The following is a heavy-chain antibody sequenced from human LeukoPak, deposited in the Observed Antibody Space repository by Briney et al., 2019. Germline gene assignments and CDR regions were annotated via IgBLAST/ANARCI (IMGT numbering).Heavy chain of an antibody. CDR2: IIPVYGAA. J-gene: IGHJ5*02. CDR3: ARDLEAARSS. CDR1: GGTFSLYA. V-gene: IGHV1-69*05. Sequence: SVKVSCKASGGTFSLYAIGWVRQAPGQGLEWMGGIIPVYGAANYAQKFQGRVTIATDESTSTAYMELSSLRSEDTAVYYCARDLEAARSSWGQGTLVTVSS. D-gene: IGHD6-6*01.